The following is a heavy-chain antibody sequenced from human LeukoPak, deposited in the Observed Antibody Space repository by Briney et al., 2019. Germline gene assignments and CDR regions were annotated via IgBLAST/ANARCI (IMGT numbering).Heavy chain of an antibody. J-gene: IGHJ4*02. V-gene: IGHV4-34*01. Sequence: SETLSLTCAGYWGSFSDYYWSWSRQPPGKGLGWIGEINHSGSSYYNPSLKRRVTISVNTSNNQYSLTLSAVTAADAAVHYCAREYCSGGSGNSAPDYWGQGTLVTVPS. D-gene: IGHD2-15*01. CDR1: WGSFSDYY. CDR3: AREYCSGGSGNSAPDY. CDR2: INHSGSS.